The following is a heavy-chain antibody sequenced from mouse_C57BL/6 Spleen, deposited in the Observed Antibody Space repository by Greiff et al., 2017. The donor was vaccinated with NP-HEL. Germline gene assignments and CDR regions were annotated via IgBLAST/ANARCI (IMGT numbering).Heavy chain of an antibody. D-gene: IGHD1-1*01. CDR2: IRNKANGYTT. Sequence: EVSVVESGGGLVQPGASLRLSCAASGFTFTDYYMSWVRQPPGKAPEWLALIRNKANGYTTEYTASVKGRFTISRDNSQNILYLQMNTLRAEDSATYYCVKARDYYGRRGAMDYWGQGTSVTVSS. CDR3: VKARDYYGRRGAMDY. CDR1: GFTFTDYY. V-gene: IGHV7-4*01. J-gene: IGHJ4*01.